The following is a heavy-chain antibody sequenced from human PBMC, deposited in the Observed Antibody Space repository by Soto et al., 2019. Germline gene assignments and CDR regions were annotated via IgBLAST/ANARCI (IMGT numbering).Heavy chain of an antibody. J-gene: IGHJ6*02. CDR1: GFTFSSYA. D-gene: IGHD6-6*01. CDR3: ARYPFQYSGIYYYYGMDV. V-gene: IGHV3-30-3*01. CDR2: ISYDGSNK. Sequence: VGSLRLSCAASGFTFSSYAMHWVRQAPGKGLEWVAVISYDGSNKYYADSVKGRFTISRDNSKNTLYLQMNSLRAEDTAVYYCARYPFQYSGIYYYYGMDVWGQGTTVTVSS.